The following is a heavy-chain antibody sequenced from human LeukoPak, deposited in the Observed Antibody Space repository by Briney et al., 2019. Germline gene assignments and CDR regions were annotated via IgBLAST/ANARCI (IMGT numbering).Heavy chain of an antibody. CDR1: GFTFSNSW. D-gene: IGHD3-22*01. Sequence: GGSLRLSCAASGFTFSNSWMSWVRQAPGKGLEWVSAISGSGGSTYYADSVKGRFTISRDNSKNTLYLQMNSLRAEDTAVYYCASFSQYYYDSSGYYGWGQGTLVTVSS. CDR2: ISGSGGST. V-gene: IGHV3-23*01. CDR3: ASFSQYYYDSSGYYG. J-gene: IGHJ4*02.